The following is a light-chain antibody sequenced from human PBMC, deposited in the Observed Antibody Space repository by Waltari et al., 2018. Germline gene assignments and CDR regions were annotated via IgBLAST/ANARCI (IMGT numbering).Light chain of an antibody. Sequence: QSALTQPASVSGSPGPSITISCTGTSSDVGGYTYVSWYQQHPGKAPKLMIYDVTTRPSGVSNRFSGSKSVNTASLTISGLQAEDEADYYCSSCTSSSTWVFGGGTKLTVL. J-gene: IGLJ3*02. CDR1: SSDVGGYTY. CDR3: SSCTSSSTWV. V-gene: IGLV2-14*03. CDR2: DVT.